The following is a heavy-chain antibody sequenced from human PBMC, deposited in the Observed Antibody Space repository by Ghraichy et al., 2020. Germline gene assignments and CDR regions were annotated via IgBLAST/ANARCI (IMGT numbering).Heavy chain of an antibody. Sequence: GSLRLSCSASGFTFSSYWMHWVRQAPGKGLVWVSRINTDGSSTTYADSVKGRFTISRDNAKNTLYLQMNSLRVEDTALYYCGRGVDYGSGNYYGMDVWGQGTTVTVSS. CDR2: INTDGSST. V-gene: IGHV3-74*01. CDR1: GFTFSSYW. J-gene: IGHJ6*02. CDR3: GRGVDYGSGNYYGMDV. D-gene: IGHD3-10*01.